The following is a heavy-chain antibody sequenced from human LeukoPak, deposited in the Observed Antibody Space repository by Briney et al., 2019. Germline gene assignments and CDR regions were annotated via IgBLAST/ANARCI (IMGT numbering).Heavy chain of an antibody. V-gene: IGHV3-23*01. J-gene: IGHJ4*02. Sequence: PGGSLRLSCAASGFTFSSYAMSWVRQAPGKGLEWVSAIVGSGGSTNYADSVKGRFTISRDNSKNTLYLQVNSLRAEDTAVYYCVIHCSSASCYRFDYWGQGTLVTVSS. D-gene: IGHD2-2*02. CDR1: GFTFSSYA. CDR2: IVGSGGST. CDR3: VIHCSSASCYRFDY.